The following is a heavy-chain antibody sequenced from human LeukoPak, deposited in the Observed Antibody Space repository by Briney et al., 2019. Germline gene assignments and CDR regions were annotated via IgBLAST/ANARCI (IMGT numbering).Heavy chain of an antibody. CDR2: IDGGVGST. Sequence: PGGSLRLSCAASGFTFSIYDLSWVRQAPGKGLECVSAIDGGVGSTYYADSVKGRFTISRDNSKNTLYLQMNSLRAEDTAVYYCAKDFYSSTYFDYWGQGTLVTVSS. J-gene: IGHJ4*02. D-gene: IGHD6-13*01. V-gene: IGHV3-23*01. CDR1: GFTFSIYD. CDR3: AKDFYSSTYFDY.